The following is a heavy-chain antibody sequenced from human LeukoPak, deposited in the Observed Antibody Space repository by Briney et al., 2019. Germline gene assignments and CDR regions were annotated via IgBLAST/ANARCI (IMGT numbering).Heavy chain of an antibody. J-gene: IGHJ4*02. CDR1: RFTFSSYG. D-gene: IGHD3-10*01. CDR2: IRYDGSKK. V-gene: IGHV3-30*02. CDR3: AKFGSGSYLAFDY. Sequence: GGSLRLSCAASRFTFSSYGMHWVRQAPGKGLEWVAFIRYDGSKKYYADSVKGRFTISRDNAKNSLYLQMNSLRAEDTAVYYCAKFGSGSYLAFDYWGQGTLVTVSS.